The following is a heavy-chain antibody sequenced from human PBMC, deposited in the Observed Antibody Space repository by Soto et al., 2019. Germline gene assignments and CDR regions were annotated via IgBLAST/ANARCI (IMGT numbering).Heavy chain of an antibody. D-gene: IGHD2-21*02. CDR3: ARSPGGVVTAMYYFDY. CDR2: INPNSGGT. J-gene: IGHJ4*02. Sequence: ASVNVSCKASGYTFTGYYMHWVRQAPGQGLEWMGWINPNSGGTNYAQKFQGWVTMTRDTSISTAYMELSRLRSDDTAVYYCARSPGGVVTAMYYFDYWGQGTLVTVSS. CDR1: GYTFTGYY. V-gene: IGHV1-2*04.